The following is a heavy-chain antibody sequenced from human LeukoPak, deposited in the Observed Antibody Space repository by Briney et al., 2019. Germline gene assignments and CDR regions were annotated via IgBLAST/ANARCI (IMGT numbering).Heavy chain of an antibody. CDR2: MNPNSGNT. CDR1: GYTFTSYD. Sequence: ASVKVSCKASGYTFTSYDINWVRQATGQGLEWMGWMNPNSGNTGYAQNFQGRVTMTRDTSTSTVYMELSSLRSEDTAVYYCARDPTSSSVLDFWGQGTLVTVSS. V-gene: IGHV1-8*01. D-gene: IGHD6-13*01. CDR3: ARDPTSSSVLDF. J-gene: IGHJ4*02.